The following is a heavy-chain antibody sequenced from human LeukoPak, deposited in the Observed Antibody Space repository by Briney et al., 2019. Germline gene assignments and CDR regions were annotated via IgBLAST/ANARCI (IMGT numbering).Heavy chain of an antibody. CDR3: ASGLGAATGRDIWFDP. V-gene: IGHV1-8*01. J-gene: IGHJ5*02. D-gene: IGHD6-13*01. CDR2: MNPNSGNT. Sequence: ASVKVSCNPFRYTFTSYEINAVRQATGQGLEWMGWMNPNSGNTGYAQKFQGRVTMTRNTPISTAYMELSSLRSEDTAVYYCASGLGAATGRDIWFDPWGEGTLVTVSS. CDR1: RYTFTSYE.